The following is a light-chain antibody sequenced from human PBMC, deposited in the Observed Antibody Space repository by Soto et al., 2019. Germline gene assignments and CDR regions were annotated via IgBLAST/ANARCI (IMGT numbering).Light chain of an antibody. CDR3: QEYNSYSPT. CDR1: DDVSNW. J-gene: IGKJ1*01. V-gene: IGKV1-5*01. Sequence: DIHMTQFPSALSASVGDRVTLTCRASDDVSNWLAWYQQKPGQPPKLLIYGASTLESGVPSRFSGSGSGTQFTPTIRSLLPDDFATYYCQEYNSYSPTFGPGTTVEVK. CDR2: GAS.